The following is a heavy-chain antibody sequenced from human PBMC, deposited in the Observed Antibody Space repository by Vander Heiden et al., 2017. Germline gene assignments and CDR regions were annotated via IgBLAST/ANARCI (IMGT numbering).Heavy chain of an antibody. V-gene: IGHV3-23*01. Sequence: EVQLLESGGGLVQPGGSLRLSGAASGFTFSSYAMSWVRQAPGKGLEWVSAISGSGVSTYYADSVKGRLTISRDNSKNTLYLQMNSLRAEDTAVYYCAKDLRSIYCSGGSCSWGQGTLVTVSS. CDR2: ISGSGVST. D-gene: IGHD2-15*01. CDR3: AKDLRSIYCSGGSCS. J-gene: IGHJ5*02. CDR1: GFTFSSYA.